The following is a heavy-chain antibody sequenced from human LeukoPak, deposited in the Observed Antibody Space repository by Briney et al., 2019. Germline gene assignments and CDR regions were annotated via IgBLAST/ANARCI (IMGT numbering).Heavy chain of an antibody. Sequence: PSETLSLTCTVSGGSISSYYWSWIRQPAGKGLEWIGRIYTSGTTNYNPSLKSRVTMSVDTSKNQFSLKLSSVTAADTAVYYCARDSDVIRYFDWFPSMDVWGKGTTVTVSS. CDR1: GGSISSYY. CDR3: ARDSDVIRYFDWFPSMDV. D-gene: IGHD3-9*01. V-gene: IGHV4-4*07. J-gene: IGHJ6*03. CDR2: IYTSGTT.